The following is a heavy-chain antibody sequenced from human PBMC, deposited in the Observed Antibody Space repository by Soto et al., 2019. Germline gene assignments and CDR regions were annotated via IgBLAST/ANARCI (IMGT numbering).Heavy chain of an antibody. CDR2: ISYDGSNK. V-gene: IGHV3-30*18. J-gene: IGHJ6*02. Sequence: GSSLRLSCAASGFTFSSYGMHWVRQAPGKGLEWVAVISYDGSNKYYADSVKGRFTISRDNSKNTLYLQMNSLRAEDTAVYYCAKDLGIAVAGTVWSYYYYYGMDVWGQGTTVTVSS. CDR1: GFTFSSYG. CDR3: AKDLGIAVAGTVWSYYYYYGMDV. D-gene: IGHD6-19*01.